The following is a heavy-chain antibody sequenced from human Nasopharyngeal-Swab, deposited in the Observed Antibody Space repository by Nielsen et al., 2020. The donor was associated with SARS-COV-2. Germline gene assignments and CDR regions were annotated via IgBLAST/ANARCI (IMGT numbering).Heavy chain of an antibody. CDR1: GASISSGDYS. V-gene: IGHV4-30-4*01. J-gene: IGHJ3*01. D-gene: IGHD3-3*01. CDR2: IDYSGST. Sequence: SETLSLTCSVSGASISSGDYSWSWIRQPPGRGLEWIGYIDYSGSTYSNPSLKSRLIMSVDTSKNQFSLKLSSVTAADTAVYYCARGNGFWSGYHLHSFDLWGQGTKVAVSS. CDR3: ARGNGFWSGYHLHSFDL.